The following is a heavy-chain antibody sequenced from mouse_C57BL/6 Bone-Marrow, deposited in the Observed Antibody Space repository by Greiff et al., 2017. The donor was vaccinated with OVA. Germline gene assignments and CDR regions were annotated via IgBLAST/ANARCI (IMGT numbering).Heavy chain of an antibody. J-gene: IGHJ2*01. CDR1: GYTFTDYE. Sequence: VQLQQSGAELVRPGASVTLSCKASGYTFTDYEMHWVKQTPVHGLEWIGAIDPETGGTAYNQKFKGKAILTADKSSSTAYMELRSLTSEDSAVYYCTRDYSKSPFDYWGQGTTLTVSS. D-gene: IGHD2-12*01. CDR3: TRDYSKSPFDY. V-gene: IGHV1-15*01. CDR2: IDPETGGT.